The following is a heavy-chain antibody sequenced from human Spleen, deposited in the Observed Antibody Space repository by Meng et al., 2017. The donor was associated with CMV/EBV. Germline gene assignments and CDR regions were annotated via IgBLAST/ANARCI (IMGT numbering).Heavy chain of an antibody. CDR2: IWYDGSDK. CDR1: GFTFTSYG. CDR3: AKGSGDSSTIDH. V-gene: IGHV3-33*06. Sequence: SCEASGFTFTSYGMHWVRQAPGKGLEWVAMIWYDGSDKKYGDSVKGRFTISRDNSNNTLFLQVNSLRAEDTAVYYCAKGSGDSSTIDHWGQGILVTVSS. D-gene: IGHD3-22*01. J-gene: IGHJ4*02.